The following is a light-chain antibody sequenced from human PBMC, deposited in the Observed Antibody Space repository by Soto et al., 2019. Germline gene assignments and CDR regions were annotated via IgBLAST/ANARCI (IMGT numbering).Light chain of an antibody. V-gene: IGKV3-20*01. J-gene: IGKJ5*01. CDR1: QSVSSY. CDR2: DAS. CDR3: QQYGSSPGT. Sequence: DIVLTQSPATLSLSPCERATLSCSASQSVSSYLAWYQQKPGQAPRLLIYDASSRATGIPDRFSGSGSGTDFTLIISRVEPEDFALYHCQQYGSSPGTFGQGTRLEIK.